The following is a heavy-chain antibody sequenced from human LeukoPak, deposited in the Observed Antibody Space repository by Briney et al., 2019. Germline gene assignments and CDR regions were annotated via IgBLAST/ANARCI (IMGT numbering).Heavy chain of an antibody. V-gene: IGHV1-18*01. Sequence: ASVKASCKASGYTFTSYGISWVRQAPGQGLEWMGWISAYNGNTNYARKLQGRVTMTTDTSTSTAYMELRSLRSDDTAVYYCARGPITIFGVVIPFDYWGQGTLVTVSS. D-gene: IGHD3-3*01. CDR2: ISAYNGNT. J-gene: IGHJ4*02. CDR1: GYTFTSYG. CDR3: ARGPITIFGVVIPFDY.